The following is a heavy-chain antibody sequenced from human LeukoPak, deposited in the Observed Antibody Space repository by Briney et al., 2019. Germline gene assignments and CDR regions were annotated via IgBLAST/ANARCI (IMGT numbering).Heavy chain of an antibody. CDR1: GDSVSSNNGA. J-gene: IGHJ4*02. D-gene: IGHD3-9*01. Sequence: KTSQTLSLTCAISGDSVSSNNGAWNWIGQSPSRGLEWLGRTYYRSKWYNDYAGSFISRITISPDTSRNQFSLQLDSVTPEDTAVYYCARDVGATGWHTFDYWGQGTLVTVSS. V-gene: IGHV6-1*01. CDR3: ARDVGATGWHTFDY. CDR2: TYYRSKWYN.